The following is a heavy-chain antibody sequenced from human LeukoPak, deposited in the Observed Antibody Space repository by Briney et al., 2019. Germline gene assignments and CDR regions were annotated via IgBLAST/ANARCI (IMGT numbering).Heavy chain of an antibody. D-gene: IGHD3-3*01. Sequence: SETLSLTCTVSGGSISSYYWSWIRQPPGKGLEWIGYIYYSGSTNYNPSLKSRVTISVDTSKNQFSLKLSSVTAADTAVYYCARVGYYDFWSGYFSGYYFDYWGQGTLVTVSS. CDR2: IYYSGST. CDR1: GGSISSYY. J-gene: IGHJ4*02. V-gene: IGHV4-59*08. CDR3: ARVGYYDFWSGYFSGYYFDY.